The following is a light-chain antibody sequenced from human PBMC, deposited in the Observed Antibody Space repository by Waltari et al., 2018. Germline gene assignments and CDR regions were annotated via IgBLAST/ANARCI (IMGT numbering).Light chain of an antibody. CDR3: MQALQTPLT. J-gene: IGKJ1*01. V-gene: IGKV2-28*01. CDR2: LGS. CDR1: RSLLHSNEQNY. Sequence: IVMTQSPLSLSVTPGESASISCRSSRSLLHSNEQNYLEWYFQKPGQSPQLLIYLGSNRASGVPDRFSGSGSGTDFTMQISRVEAEDVGIYFCMQALQTPLTFGQGTKVEI.